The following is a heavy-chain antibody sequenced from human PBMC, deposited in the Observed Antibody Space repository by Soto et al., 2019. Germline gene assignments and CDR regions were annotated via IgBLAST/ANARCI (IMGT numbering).Heavy chain of an antibody. CDR2: INPNSGGT. CDR3: ARKLELRGSYYYYDMDV. D-gene: IGHD1-7*01. V-gene: IGHV1-2*02. CDR1: GYTFTDYY. Sequence: ASVKVSFKASGYTFTDYYMHWVRQAPGQGLEWMGWINPNSGGTNYAQKFQGRVTMTRDTSISTAYMELSRLRSDDTAVYYCARKLELRGSYYYYDMDVWGQGTTVTVSS. J-gene: IGHJ6*02.